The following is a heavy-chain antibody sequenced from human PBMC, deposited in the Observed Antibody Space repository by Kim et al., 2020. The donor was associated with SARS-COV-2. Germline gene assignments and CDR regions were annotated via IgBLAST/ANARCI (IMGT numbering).Heavy chain of an antibody. V-gene: IGHV3-48*02. D-gene: IGHD3-3*01. CDR3: ARSDTIFGVVTYYYYYYGMDV. Sequence: GGSLRLSCAASGFTFSSYSMNWVRQAPGKGLEWVSYISSSSSTIYYADSVKGRFTISRDNAKNSLYLQMNSLRDEDTAVYYCARSDTIFGVVTYYYYYYGMDVWGQGTTVTVSS. CDR1: GFTFSSYS. CDR2: ISSSSSTI. J-gene: IGHJ6*02.